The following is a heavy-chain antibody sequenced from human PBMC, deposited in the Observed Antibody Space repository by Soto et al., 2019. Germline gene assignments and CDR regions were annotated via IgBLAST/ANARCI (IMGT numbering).Heavy chain of an antibody. CDR2: TSGGGGST. CDR3: AKGFIVVVTVLRPDDAFDV. V-gene: IGHV3-23*01. CDR1: GFTFGNYA. D-gene: IGHD2-21*02. J-gene: IGHJ3*01. Sequence: DVQLLESGGGLVQPGGSLRLACAASGFTFGNYAINWVRLAPGKGLEWGSGTSGGGGSTYYAGSVKGRFTIFGDTSKNTVFLQMNSLRADDTAVYYCAKGFIVVVTVLRPDDAFDVWGQGTMVTVSS.